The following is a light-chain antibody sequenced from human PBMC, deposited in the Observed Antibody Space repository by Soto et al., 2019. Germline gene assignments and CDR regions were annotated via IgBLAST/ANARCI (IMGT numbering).Light chain of an antibody. J-gene: IGKJ5*01. Sequence: EVVLTQSPATLSLSPGERATLSCRASQSVSVYLAWYQQKLGQAPRLLIYDASNRATGIPARFSGSGSGTDFTLTISSLEPEDFAVYYCQQRGNWITFGQGTRLEIK. CDR1: QSVSVY. V-gene: IGKV3-11*01. CDR2: DAS. CDR3: QQRGNWIT.